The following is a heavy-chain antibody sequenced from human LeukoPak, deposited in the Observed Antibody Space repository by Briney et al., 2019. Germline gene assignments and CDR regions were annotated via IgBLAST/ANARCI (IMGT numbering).Heavy chain of an antibody. CDR1: GGSFSGYY. J-gene: IGHJ6*02. V-gene: IGHV4-34*01. D-gene: IGHD3-9*01. CDR2: INQSGST. CDR3: ARGPVYIDWLLSYYYYYGMDV. Sequence: RTSETLSLTCAVYGGSFSGYYWSWIRQPPGKGLEWIGEINQSGSTNYNPSLKSRVTISVDTSKNQFSLKLSSVTAADTAVYYCARGPVYIDWLLSYYYYYGMDVWGQGTTVTVSS.